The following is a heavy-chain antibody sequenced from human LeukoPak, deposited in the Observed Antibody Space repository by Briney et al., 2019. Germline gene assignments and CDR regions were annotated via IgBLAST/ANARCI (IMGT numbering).Heavy chain of an antibody. Sequence: GGSLRLSCAASGFTFSSYAMGWVRQAPGKGLEWVSAISGSGGSTYYADSVKGRFTISRDNSKNTLYLQMNSLRAEDTAVYYCAKDHGYYDFWSGYYTQYYFDYWGQGTLVTVSS. CDR1: GFTFSSYA. CDR3: AKDHGYYDFWSGYYTQYYFDY. V-gene: IGHV3-23*01. J-gene: IGHJ4*02. D-gene: IGHD3-3*01. CDR2: ISGSGGST.